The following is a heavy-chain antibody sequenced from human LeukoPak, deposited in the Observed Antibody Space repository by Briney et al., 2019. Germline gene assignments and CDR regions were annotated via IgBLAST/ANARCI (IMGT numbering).Heavy chain of an antibody. CDR1: GFTFSDYY. CDR2: ISGDSTFT. Sequence: GGSLRLSCAASGFTFSDYYMSWIRQAPGKGLEWLSYISGDSTFTNYADSVKGRFTISRDNAKNSLYLQMNSLRAEDTAVYYCAKSGHNSAWYETDWGQGALVTVSS. J-gene: IGHJ4*02. CDR3: AKSGHNSAWYETD. D-gene: IGHD6-19*01. V-gene: IGHV3-11*03.